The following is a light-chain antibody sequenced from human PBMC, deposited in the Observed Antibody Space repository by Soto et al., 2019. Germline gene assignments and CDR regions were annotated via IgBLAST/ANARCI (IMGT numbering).Light chain of an antibody. CDR1: QSVSSGY. J-gene: IGKJ1*01. Sequence: EVVLPQSPGTVSMSIGERGTLSCRASQSVSSGYLAWYQQKPGQAPRLLIYGASSRATGIPDRFSGDGSGTDFTLKISSLEPEDLAVYYCQQYDNSVWTFGQGTKVDIK. CDR2: GAS. CDR3: QQYDNSVWT. V-gene: IGKV3-20*01.